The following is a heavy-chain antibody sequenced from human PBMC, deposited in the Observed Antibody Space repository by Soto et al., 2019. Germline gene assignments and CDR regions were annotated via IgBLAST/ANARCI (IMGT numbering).Heavy chain of an antibody. Sequence: GGSLRLSCAASGFTFNNAWMTWVRQAPGKGLEWVGRIKSKAAGGTTDYAAPVKGRFTISRDDSKNTLYLQMNSLKTEDTAVYYCSYCSGTSCYADYYYYMDVWGKGTTVTVSS. V-gene: IGHV3-15*01. D-gene: IGHD2-2*01. CDR3: SYCSGTSCYADYYYYMDV. CDR2: IKSKAAGGTT. CDR1: GFTFNNAW. J-gene: IGHJ6*03.